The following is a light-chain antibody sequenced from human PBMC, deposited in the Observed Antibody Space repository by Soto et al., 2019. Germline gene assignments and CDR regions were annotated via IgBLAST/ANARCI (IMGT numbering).Light chain of an antibody. Sequence: QSALTQPASVSGSPGQSITISCTGTSSDIGNYDFVSWYQQVPGTAPKAMIYDVSNRPSGVSNRFSGSKSGNTASLTISGLQAEDEADYYCSSYTSSSTLVFGGGTKLTVL. V-gene: IGLV2-14*03. CDR2: DVS. CDR3: SSYTSSSTLV. J-gene: IGLJ3*02. CDR1: SSDIGNYDF.